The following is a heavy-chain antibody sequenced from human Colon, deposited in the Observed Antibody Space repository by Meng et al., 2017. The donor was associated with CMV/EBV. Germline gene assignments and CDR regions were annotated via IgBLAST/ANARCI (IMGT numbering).Heavy chain of an antibody. CDR1: GYTFTGYY. D-gene: IGHD1-20*01. CDR3: ARVYNYNNLFFYAMDV. V-gene: IGHV1-2*02. CDR2: INPNSGGT. Sequence: ASVKVSCKASGYTFTGYYMHWVRQAPGQGLEWMGWINPNSGGTNYAQKFQGRVTMTTDTSTSTVYMELRNLRSDDSAVYYCARVYNYNNLFFYAMDVWGQGTTVTVSS. J-gene: IGHJ6*02.